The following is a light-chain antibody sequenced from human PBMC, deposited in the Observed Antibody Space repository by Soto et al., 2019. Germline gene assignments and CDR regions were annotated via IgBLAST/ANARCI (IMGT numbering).Light chain of an antibody. Sequence: EIVLTQSPATLSLSPGERATLSCRASQSVSTYVNYLAWYQQKPGQAPRLLIYDASNRATAIPARFSGSGCGTDFTLTIISLEAEDFARYYCQQYLSLPVTFGQGTKVDIK. V-gene: IGKV3-11*01. CDR3: QQYLSLPVT. CDR2: DAS. CDR1: QSVSTY. J-gene: IGKJ2*01.